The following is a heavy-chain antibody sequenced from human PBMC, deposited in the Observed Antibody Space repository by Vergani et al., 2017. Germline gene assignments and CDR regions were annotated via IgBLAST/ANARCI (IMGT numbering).Heavy chain of an antibody. Sequence: QVTLKESGPVLVKPTETLTLTCTVSGFSLSNARMGVSWIRQPPGKALEWLAHIFSNDEKSYSTSLKSRLTISKDTSKSQVVLTITNMDPVDTATYYCARIQDWEMSTIAAFDIWGQGTMVTVSS. CDR2: IFSNDEK. CDR1: GFSLSNARMG. J-gene: IGHJ3*02. V-gene: IGHV2-26*01. CDR3: ARIQDWEMSTIAAFDI. D-gene: IGHD5-24*01.